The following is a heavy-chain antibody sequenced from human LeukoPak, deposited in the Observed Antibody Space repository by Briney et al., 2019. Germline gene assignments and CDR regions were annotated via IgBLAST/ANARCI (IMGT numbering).Heavy chain of an antibody. CDR3: ARHQWDLYGRFDY. D-gene: IGHD1-26*01. V-gene: IGHV1-2*02. J-gene: IGHJ4*02. CDR1: GYTFTAYY. Sequence: ASVKVSCKASGYTFTAYYMHWVRQAPGQGPESMGWINSRSGVTTYAQKFQGRVTLTRDTSDSTAYMELWGLRSDDTAFYYCARHQWDLYGRFDYWGQGTLVTVSS. CDR2: INSRSGVT.